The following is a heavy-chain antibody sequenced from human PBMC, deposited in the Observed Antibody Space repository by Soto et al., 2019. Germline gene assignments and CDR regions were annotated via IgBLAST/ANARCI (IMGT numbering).Heavy chain of an antibody. V-gene: IGHV3-7*01. CDR1: GFTFSSYW. Sequence: GGSLRLSCAASGFTFSSYWMSWVRQAPGKGLEWVANIKQDGSEKYYVDSVKGRFTISRDNAKNSLYLQMNSLRAEDTAVYFCARRLFDSSGRFPFDPWGQGTLVTVSS. CDR3: ARRLFDSSGRFPFDP. D-gene: IGHD3-22*01. CDR2: IKQDGSEK. J-gene: IGHJ5*02.